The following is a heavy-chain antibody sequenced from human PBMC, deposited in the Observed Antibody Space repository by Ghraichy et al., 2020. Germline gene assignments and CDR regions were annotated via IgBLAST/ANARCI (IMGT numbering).Heavy chain of an antibody. Sequence: SETLSLTCTVSGGSISSGGYYWSWIRQHPGKGLEWIGYIYYSGSTYYNPSLKSRVTISVDTSKNQFSLKLSSVTAADTAVYYCARDRIAADDDAFDIWGQGKMVTVSS. J-gene: IGHJ3*02. CDR3: ARDRIAADDDAFDI. CDR2: IYYSGST. V-gene: IGHV4-31*03. D-gene: IGHD6-25*01. CDR1: GGSISSGGYY.